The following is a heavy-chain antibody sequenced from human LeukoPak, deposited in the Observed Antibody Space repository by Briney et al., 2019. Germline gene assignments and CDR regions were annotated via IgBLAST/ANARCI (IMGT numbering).Heavy chain of an antibody. CDR2: ISWNSGSI. J-gene: IGHJ5*02. Sequence: PGRSPRLSCAASGFTFDDYAMHWVRQAPGKGLEWVSGISWNSGSIGYADSVKGRFTISRDNAKNSLYLQMNSLRAEDTALYYCARDALSSSTWYGLDLWGHGTLVTVSS. V-gene: IGHV3-9*01. CDR1: GFTFDDYA. D-gene: IGHD6-13*01. CDR3: ARDALSSSTWYGLDL.